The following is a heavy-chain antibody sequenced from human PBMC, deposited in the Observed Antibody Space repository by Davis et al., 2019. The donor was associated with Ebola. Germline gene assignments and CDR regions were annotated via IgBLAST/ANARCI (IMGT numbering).Heavy chain of an antibody. J-gene: IGHJ4*02. Sequence: SETLSLTCAVYGGSLSGYFWTWIRQPPGEGLEWIGEINHSGFTNYNPSLKTRVTMSVDTSKNQISLNLRSVTAADTAVYFCARGTGDYKFWGQGSLVTVSS. CDR3: ARGTGDYKF. CDR1: GGSLSGYF. V-gene: IGHV4-34*01. CDR2: INHSGFT. D-gene: IGHD7-27*01.